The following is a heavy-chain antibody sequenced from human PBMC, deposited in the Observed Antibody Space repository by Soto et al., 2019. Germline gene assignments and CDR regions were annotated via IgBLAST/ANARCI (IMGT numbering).Heavy chain of an antibody. CDR3: ASSYYYESTRGAFDI. CDR1: GFTFSSYA. D-gene: IGHD3-22*01. V-gene: IGHV3-30*04. CDR2: ISYDGSNK. J-gene: IGHJ3*02. Sequence: GGSLRLSCAASGFTFSSYAMHWVRQAPGKGLEWVAVISYDGSNKYYADSVKGRFTISRDNSKNTLYLQMNSLRAEDTAVYYCASSYYYESTRGAFDIWGQGTIVTVSS.